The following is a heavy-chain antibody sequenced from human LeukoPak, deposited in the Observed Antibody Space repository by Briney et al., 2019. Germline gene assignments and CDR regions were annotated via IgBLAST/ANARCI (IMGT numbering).Heavy chain of an antibody. CDR3: ARAQILDY. CDR1: GYXFTGYY. CDR2: INPNSGGT. Sequence: ASVKVSCKTSGYXFTGYYIHWVRQAPGQGLEWMGWINPNSGGTNYAQKFQGRVTMTRDTSISTAYMELSRLRSDDTAVYYCARAQILDYWGQGTLVTVSS. J-gene: IGHJ4*02. V-gene: IGHV1-2*02.